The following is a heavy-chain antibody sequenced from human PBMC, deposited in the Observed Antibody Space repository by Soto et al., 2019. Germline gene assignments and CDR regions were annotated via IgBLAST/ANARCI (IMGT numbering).Heavy chain of an antibody. J-gene: IGHJ3*01. Sequence: QVQLQESGPGLVKPSQTLSLTCTVSGGSIRNDNYLWGWVRQLPGKGLEWIGYIFYTGSASYNPSLLGRVTLLVDTTKNHFSMNLNSVTAADTATYYCAREVIAPRDADGFDLWGQGTMVTVSS. V-gene: IGHV4-31*03. CDR2: IFYTGSA. CDR3: AREVIAPRDADGFDL. CDR1: GGSIRNDNYL. D-gene: IGHD2-21*01.